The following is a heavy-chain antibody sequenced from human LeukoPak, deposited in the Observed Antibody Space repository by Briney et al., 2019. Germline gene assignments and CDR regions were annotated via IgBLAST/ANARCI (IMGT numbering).Heavy chain of an antibody. J-gene: IGHJ3*02. D-gene: IGHD4-17*01. Sequence: GGSLRLSCAASGCTFSSYAMSWVRQAPGKGLEWVSAISGGGGSTYYADSVKGRFTISRDNSKNTLYLQMNSLRAEDTAVYYCATGVVPGDRDTVTTLGGALSIWGQGTMVTVSS. V-gene: IGHV3-23*01. CDR2: ISGGGGST. CDR3: ATGVVPGDRDTVTTLGGALSI. CDR1: GCTFSSYA.